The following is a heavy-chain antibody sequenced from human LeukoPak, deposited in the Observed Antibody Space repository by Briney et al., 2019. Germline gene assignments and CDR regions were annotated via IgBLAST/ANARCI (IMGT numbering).Heavy chain of an antibody. CDR1: GYTFTSYD. D-gene: IGHD2-15*01. Sequence: ASVKVSCKASGYTFTSYDINWVRQATGQGLEWMGWMNPNRGKTGYAQKFQGTVTLTRNTSISTTCMELSSLRSEDAAVYYCARGGFRYCGGGSCYSDYWGEGTLVTLSS. J-gene: IGHJ4*02. V-gene: IGHV1-8*01. CDR2: MNPNRGKT. CDR3: ARGGFRYCGGGSCYSDY.